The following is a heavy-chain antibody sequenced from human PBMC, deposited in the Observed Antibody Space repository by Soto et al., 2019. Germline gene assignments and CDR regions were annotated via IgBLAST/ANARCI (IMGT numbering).Heavy chain of an antibody. V-gene: IGHV3-30-3*01. CDR3: ARVAGYAFDI. CDR2: ISYDGSNK. Sequence: QVQLVESGGGVVQPGRSLRLSCAASGFTFSSYAMHWVRQAPGKGLEWVAVISYDGSNKYYADSVKGRFTISRDNSKNTLYLQMTSLRAEDTAVYYCARVAGYAFDIWGQGTMVTVSS. J-gene: IGHJ3*02. D-gene: IGHD6-19*01. CDR1: GFTFSSYA.